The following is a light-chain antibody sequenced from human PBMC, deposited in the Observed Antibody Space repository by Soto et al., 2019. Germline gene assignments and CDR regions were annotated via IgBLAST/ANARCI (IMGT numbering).Light chain of an antibody. V-gene: IGKV3-11*01. Sequence: EIVLTQSPATLSLSPGERATLSCRASQSVSSYLAWYQQKPGQAPRHLIYDASNRATGIPARFSGSGSGTDFTLTISSLEHEDFAVYYCQQRSNWPPITFGQGTRLEIK. J-gene: IGKJ5*01. CDR3: QQRSNWPPIT. CDR2: DAS. CDR1: QSVSSY.